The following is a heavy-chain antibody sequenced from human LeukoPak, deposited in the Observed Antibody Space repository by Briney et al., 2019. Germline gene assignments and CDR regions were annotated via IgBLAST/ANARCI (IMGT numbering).Heavy chain of an antibody. Sequence: ASVKVSCKASGYAFTSYDINWVPQATVQGLEWMGWMNPNSGNTGYAQKFQGRVTMTRNTSISTAYMEPNSLRSEDTAVYYCARVAGTMVRGVIGYWVQGSLGTVAS. D-gene: IGHD3-10*01. V-gene: IGHV1-8*01. CDR1: GYAFTSYD. CDR2: MNPNSGNT. CDR3: ARVAGTMVRGVIGY. J-gene: IGHJ4*02.